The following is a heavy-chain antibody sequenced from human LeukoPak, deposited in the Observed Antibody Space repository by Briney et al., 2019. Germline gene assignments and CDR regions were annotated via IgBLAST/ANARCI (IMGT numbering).Heavy chain of an antibody. Sequence: GGSLRLSCEVSGFTFSSYHMNWVRQAPGKGLEWVSYISSSSSTIYYSDSVKGRFTISRDNAKNSLYLQMNSLRAEDTAVYYCARDILSGRDYFDYWGQGTLVTVSS. D-gene: IGHD3-9*01. V-gene: IGHV3-48*01. CDR3: ARDILSGRDYFDY. CDR2: ISSSSSTI. J-gene: IGHJ4*02. CDR1: GFTFSSYH.